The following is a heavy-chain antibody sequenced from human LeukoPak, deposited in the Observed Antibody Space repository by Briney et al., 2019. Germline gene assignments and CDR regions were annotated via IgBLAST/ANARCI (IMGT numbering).Heavy chain of an antibody. D-gene: IGHD1-26*01. J-gene: IGHJ4*02. V-gene: IGHV1-46*01. CDR2: INPSGGST. Sequence: ASVKVSCKASGYTFTSYYMHWVRQAPGQGLEWMGIINPSGGSTSYAQKFQGRVTMTRDTSTSTVYMELSSLRSDDTAVYYCAREIVGAGSFDYWGQGTLVTVSS. CDR1: GYTFTSYY. CDR3: AREIVGAGSFDY.